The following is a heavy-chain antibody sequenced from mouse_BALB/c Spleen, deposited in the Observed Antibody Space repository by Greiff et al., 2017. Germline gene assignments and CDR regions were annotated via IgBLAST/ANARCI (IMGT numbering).Heavy chain of an antibody. D-gene: IGHD1-1*01. CDR3: ARLDYYGSSYDWYFDV. J-gene: IGHJ1*01. Sequence: EVKVEESGGGLVKPGGSLKLSCAASGFTFSSYAMSWVRQTPEKRLEWVATISSGGSYTYYPDSVKGRFTISRDNAKNTLYLQMSSLRSEDTAMYYCARLDYYGSSYDWYFDVWGAGTTVTVSS. CDR2: ISSGGSYT. CDR1: GFTFSSYA. V-gene: IGHV5-9-3*01.